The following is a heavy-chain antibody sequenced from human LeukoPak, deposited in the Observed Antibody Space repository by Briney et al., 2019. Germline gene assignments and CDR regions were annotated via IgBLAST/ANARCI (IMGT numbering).Heavy chain of an antibody. D-gene: IGHD3-10*01. Sequence: ASVNVSCKASGYIFPNYGISWVRQAPGQGLAWMGWISAYNGNTNYAQKLQGRVTMTTDTSTSTAYMELRSLRSDDTAVYYCARALRGAYGYYWGQGTLVTVSS. CDR2: ISAYNGNT. V-gene: IGHV1-18*01. CDR1: GYIFPNYG. CDR3: ARALRGAYGYY. J-gene: IGHJ4*02.